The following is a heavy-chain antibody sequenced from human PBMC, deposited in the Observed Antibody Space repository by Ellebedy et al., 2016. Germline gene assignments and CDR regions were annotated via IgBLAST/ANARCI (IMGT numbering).Heavy chain of an antibody. D-gene: IGHD2-2*02. CDR1: GGSFSGYY. CDR3: ARGTAYCSSTSCYTFSLDY. V-gene: IGHV4-34*01. CDR2: INHSGST. J-gene: IGHJ4*02. Sequence: SETLSLXCAVYGGSFSGYYWSWIRQPPGKGLEWIGEINHSGSTNYNPSLKSRVTISVDTSKNQFSLKLSSVTAADTAVYYCARGTAYCSSTSCYTFSLDYWGQGTLVTVSS.